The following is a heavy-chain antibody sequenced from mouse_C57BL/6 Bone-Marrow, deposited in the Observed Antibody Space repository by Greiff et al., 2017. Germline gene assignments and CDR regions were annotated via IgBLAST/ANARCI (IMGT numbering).Heavy chain of an antibody. CDR2: ISNGGGST. CDR3: ARQLGGAMDY. Sequence: EVQGVESGGGLVQPGGSLKLSCAASGFTFSDYYMYWVRQTPEKRLEWVAYISNGGGSTYYPDTVKGRFTISRDNAKNTLYLQMSRLKSEDTAMYYCARQLGGAMDYWGQGTSVTVSS. CDR1: GFTFSDYY. V-gene: IGHV5-12*01. D-gene: IGHD4-1*01. J-gene: IGHJ4*01.